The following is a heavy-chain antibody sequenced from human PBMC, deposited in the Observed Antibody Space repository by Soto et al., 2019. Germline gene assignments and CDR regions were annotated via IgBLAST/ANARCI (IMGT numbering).Heavy chain of an antibody. D-gene: IGHD3-22*01. CDR1: GFTFDYYA. CDR2: ISWNSGSI. Sequence: GGSLRLSCAASGFTFDYYAMHWVRQAPGKGLEWVSGISWNSGSIGYADSVKGRFTISRDNAKNSLYLQMNSLRAEDTALYYCAKDKGTYYYDSSGYYPPLAYYGMDVWGQGTTVTVSS. V-gene: IGHV3-9*01. CDR3: AKDKGTYYYDSSGYYPPLAYYGMDV. J-gene: IGHJ6*02.